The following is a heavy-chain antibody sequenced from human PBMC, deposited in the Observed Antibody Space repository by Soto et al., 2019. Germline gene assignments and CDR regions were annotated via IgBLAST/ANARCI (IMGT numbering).Heavy chain of an antibody. CDR3: ARGWDFWIDLYRSDAFDL. D-gene: IGHD3-3*01. V-gene: IGHV3-48*03. J-gene: IGHJ3*01. Sequence: GGSLRLSCAASGFTFSSYEMNWVRQAPGKGLEWLSYISGSGTIILYADSVKGRFTISRDNAKNSLYLQMNSLRVEDTAVYYCARGWDFWIDLYRSDAFDLWGQGTMVTVSS. CDR1: GFTFSSYE. CDR2: ISGSGTII.